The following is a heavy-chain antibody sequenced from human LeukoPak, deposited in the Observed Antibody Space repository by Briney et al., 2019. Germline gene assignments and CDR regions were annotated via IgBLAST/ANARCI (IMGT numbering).Heavy chain of an antibody. Sequence: ASVKVSCKASGYTITSYYMHWVRQAPGQGLEWMGIINPSGGSTSYAQKFQGRVTMTRDMSTSTVYMELSSLRSEDTAVYYCARDRVLDCSGGSCYPPTFDYWGQGTLVTVSS. V-gene: IGHV1-46*01. CDR2: INPSGGST. J-gene: IGHJ4*02. CDR1: GYTITSYY. D-gene: IGHD2-15*01. CDR3: ARDRVLDCSGGSCYPPTFDY.